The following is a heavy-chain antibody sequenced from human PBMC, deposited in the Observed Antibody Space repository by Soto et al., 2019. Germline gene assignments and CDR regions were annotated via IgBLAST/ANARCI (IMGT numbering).Heavy chain of an antibody. Sequence: QVQLVESGGTVVQVGGSLRLSCASSGFAFHGYAMHWVRQAPGKGLDWVAVIWYDGSEKYYADSVEGRFTISRDNSKHTLYLQMNRLRVEATAVYYCGRVIRKRAGAYWGKGTVVAVSS. CDR2: IWYDGSEK. CDR1: GFAFHGYA. V-gene: IGHV3-33*01. CDR3: GRVIRKRAGAY. J-gene: IGHJ4*02. D-gene: IGHD6-19*01.